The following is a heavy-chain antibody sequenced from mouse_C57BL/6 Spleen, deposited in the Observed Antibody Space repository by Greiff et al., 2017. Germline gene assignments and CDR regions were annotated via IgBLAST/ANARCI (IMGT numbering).Heavy chain of an antibody. Sequence: EVQLQQSGPELVKPGASAKMSCKASGYTFTDYNMHWVKQSHGKSLEWIGYINPNNGGTSYNQKFKGKATLTVNKSSSTAYMELRSLTSEDSAVYYCARGYYSNYPFAYWGQGTLVTVSA. CDR3: ARGYYSNYPFAY. CDR2: INPNNGGT. D-gene: IGHD2-5*01. CDR1: GYTFTDYN. J-gene: IGHJ3*01. V-gene: IGHV1-22*01.